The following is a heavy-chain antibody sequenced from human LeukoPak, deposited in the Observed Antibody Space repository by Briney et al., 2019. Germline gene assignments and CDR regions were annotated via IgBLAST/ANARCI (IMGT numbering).Heavy chain of an antibody. CDR3: ARPSFAQYGSSPGVFDY. CDR2: INHSGST. J-gene: IGHJ4*02. D-gene: IGHD6-6*01. CDR1: GGSFSGYY. Sequence: PSETLSLTCAVYGGSFSGYYWSWIRQPPGKGLEWIGEINHSGSTNYNPSLKSQVTISVDTSKNQFSLKLSSVTAADTAVYYCARPSFAQYGSSPGVFDYWGQGTLVTVSS. V-gene: IGHV4-34*01.